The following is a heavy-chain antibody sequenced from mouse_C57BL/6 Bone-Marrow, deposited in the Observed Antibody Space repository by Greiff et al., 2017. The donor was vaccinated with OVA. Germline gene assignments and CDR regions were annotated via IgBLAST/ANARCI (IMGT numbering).Heavy chain of an antibody. CDR3: ARYSNWDVYDY. CDR2: IITKSTCYTT. CDR1: FFPFPSYS. J-gene: IGHJ2*01. D-gene: IGHD4-1*02. V-gene: IGHV7-3*01. Sequence: SLLLSFASSFFPFPSYSLLFFLQPPWKALSFFFFIITKSTCYTTEYSASVKGRFTISRDNSQSILYLQMNALRAEDSATYYCARYSNWDVYDYWGQGTTLTVSS.